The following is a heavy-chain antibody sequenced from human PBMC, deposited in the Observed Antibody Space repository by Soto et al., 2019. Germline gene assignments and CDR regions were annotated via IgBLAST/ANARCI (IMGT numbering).Heavy chain of an antibody. D-gene: IGHD6-6*01. CDR2: ITDSGGRT. CDR3: AKDLGSSSPNWFDP. J-gene: IGHJ5*02. Sequence: GGSLRLSCAASGFTFASHSMNWVRQAPGKGLQWVSTITDSGGRTYYADSVKGRFTISRDNSKNTLSLQMNNLRAEDTAIYYCAKDLGSSSPNWFDPWGPGTLVTVSS. CDR1: GFTFASHS. V-gene: IGHV3-23*01.